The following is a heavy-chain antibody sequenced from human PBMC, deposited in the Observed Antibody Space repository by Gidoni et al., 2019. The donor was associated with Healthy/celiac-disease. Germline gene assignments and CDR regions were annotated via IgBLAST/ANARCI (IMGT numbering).Heavy chain of an antibody. CDR2: ISAYKGNT. CDR1: GYTFTSYG. V-gene: IGHV1-18*01. CDR3: ARDLLTLRGTNNWFDP. D-gene: IGHD5-12*01. J-gene: IGHJ5*02. Sequence: QVQLVQSGAEVKKPGASVKVSCKASGYTFTSYGISWVRQAPGQGLEWMGWISAYKGNTNYAQKLQGRVTITTDTSTSTAYMELRSLRSDDTAVYYCARDLLTLRGTNNWFDPWGQGTLVTVSS.